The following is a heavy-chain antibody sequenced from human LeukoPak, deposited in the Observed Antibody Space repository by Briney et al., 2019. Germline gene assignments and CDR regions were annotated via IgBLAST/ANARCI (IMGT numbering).Heavy chain of an antibody. CDR2: INPNSGGT. CDR3: AREPFKI. J-gene: IGHJ4*02. V-gene: IGHV1-2*02. Sequence: ASVKVSCKASGYTFTGYYMHWVRQAPGQGLEWMGWINPNSGGTSRVTMTRDMSTSTVYMELSSLRSEDTAVYYCAREPFKIWGQGTLVTVSS. CDR1: GYTFTGYY.